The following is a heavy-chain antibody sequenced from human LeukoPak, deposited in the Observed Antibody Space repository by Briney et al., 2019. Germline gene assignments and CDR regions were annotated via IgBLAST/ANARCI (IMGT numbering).Heavy chain of an antibody. Sequence: PGGSLRLSCVAPGFTFSSYWMSWVRQAPGKGLEWVANIKQEGSEKYYVDSVKGRFTISRDNATNSLYLQMNSLRAEDTAVYYCARGFDCRYFDFWGQGTLVTVSS. CDR1: GFTFSSYW. V-gene: IGHV3-7*04. D-gene: IGHD3-10*01. J-gene: IGHJ4*03. CDR3: ARGFDCRYFDF. CDR2: IKQEGSEK.